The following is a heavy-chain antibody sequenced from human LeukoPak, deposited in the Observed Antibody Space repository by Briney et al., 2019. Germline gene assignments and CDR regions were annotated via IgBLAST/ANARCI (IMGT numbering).Heavy chain of an antibody. J-gene: IGHJ4*02. CDR2: INPSGGST. V-gene: IGHV1-46*01. CDR1: GYTFTSYY. Sequence: ASVKVSCKASGYTFTSYYMHWVRQAPGQGLEWMEIINPSGGSTSYAQKFQGRVTMTRDTSTSTVYMELSSLRSEDTAVYYCARDREANDSSGYPVDFDYWGQGTLVTVSS. CDR3: ARDREANDSSGYPVDFDY. D-gene: IGHD3-22*01.